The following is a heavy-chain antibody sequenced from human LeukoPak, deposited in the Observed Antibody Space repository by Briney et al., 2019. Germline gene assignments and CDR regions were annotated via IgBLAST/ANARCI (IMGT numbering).Heavy chain of an antibody. J-gene: IGHJ4*02. Sequence: GGSLRLSCAASGFTFISYAMSWVRQAPGKGLEWVANIKQDGSEKYYVDSVKGRFTISRDNAKNSLYLQMNSLRAEDTAVYYCARDLGSWRGYFDYWGQGTLVTVSS. CDR3: ARDLGSWRGYFDY. CDR2: IKQDGSEK. D-gene: IGHD6-13*01. V-gene: IGHV3-7*01. CDR1: GFTFISYA.